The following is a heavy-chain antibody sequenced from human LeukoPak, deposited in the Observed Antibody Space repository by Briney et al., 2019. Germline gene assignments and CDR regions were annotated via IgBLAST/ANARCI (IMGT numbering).Heavy chain of an antibody. Sequence: NPSETLSLTCTVSGGSISSYYWSWIRQPPAKGLEWIGSMHNSGSTYYNPSLKSRVTIFLDTSKNRFSLKLSSVTAADTAVYYCARSNNGGESYYFYYMDVWSKGTTVTVSS. CDR2: MHNSGST. V-gene: IGHV4-39*01. D-gene: IGHD3-16*01. CDR3: ARSNNGGESYYFYYMDV. CDR1: GGSISSYY. J-gene: IGHJ6*03.